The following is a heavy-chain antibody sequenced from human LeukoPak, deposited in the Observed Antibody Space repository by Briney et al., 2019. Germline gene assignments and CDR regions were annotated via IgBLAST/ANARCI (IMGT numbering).Heavy chain of an antibody. V-gene: IGHV3-21*04. D-gene: IGHD3-22*01. CDR3: AKHAGGYYDSSGMRGAFDI. CDR2: ISSSSSYI. Sequence: PGGSLRLSCAASGFTFSSYSMNWVRQAPGKGLEWVSSISSSSSYIYYADSVKGRFTISRDNAKNTLYLQMNSLRAEDTAVYYCAKHAGGYYDSSGMRGAFDIWGQGTMVTVSS. J-gene: IGHJ3*02. CDR1: GFTFSSYS.